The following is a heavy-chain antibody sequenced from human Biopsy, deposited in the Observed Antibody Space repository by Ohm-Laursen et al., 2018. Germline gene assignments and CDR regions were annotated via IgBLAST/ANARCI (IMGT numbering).Heavy chain of an antibody. J-gene: IGHJ4*02. CDR1: GDTFNRYG. D-gene: IGHD2-21*01. V-gene: IGHV1-69*06. CDR2: LIPYFLRP. CDR3: ASGQGDPLGVRIITWSFNF. Sequence: ESSVKVSCKASGDTFNRYGLPWVRQAPGQGLEWLGGLIPYFLRPYIPQKLQGRVTITADKSTNTGYMQLTSLRSDDTAVYYCASGQGDPLGVRIITWSFNFWGQGTLVTVSS.